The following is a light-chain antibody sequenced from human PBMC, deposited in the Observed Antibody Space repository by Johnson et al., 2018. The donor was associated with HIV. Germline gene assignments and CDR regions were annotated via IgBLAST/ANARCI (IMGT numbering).Light chain of an antibody. J-gene: IGLJ1*01. Sequence: QSVLTQSPSVSAAPGQKVTISCSGSSSNIGSHYVSWYQQVPGTAPRLVIYDTIKRHSGIPDRFSGSKSGTSATLGITGLQTGDEADYYCGTGDSSLRSGFFGTGTKVTVL. CDR2: DTI. V-gene: IGLV1-51*01. CDR3: GTGDSSLRSGF. CDR1: SSNIGSHY.